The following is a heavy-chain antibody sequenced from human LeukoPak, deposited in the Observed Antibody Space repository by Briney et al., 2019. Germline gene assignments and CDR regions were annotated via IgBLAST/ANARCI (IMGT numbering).Heavy chain of an antibody. D-gene: IGHD3-10*01. Sequence: SETLSLTCTVPGGSISSYYWSWIRQPPGKGLEWIGCIYYSGSTNYNPSLKSRVTISVDTSKNQFSLKLSSVTAADTAVYYCARVYGSGSYYTRFDYWGQGTLVTVSS. CDR2: IYYSGST. J-gene: IGHJ4*02. V-gene: IGHV4-59*01. CDR1: GGSISSYY. CDR3: ARVYGSGSYYTRFDY.